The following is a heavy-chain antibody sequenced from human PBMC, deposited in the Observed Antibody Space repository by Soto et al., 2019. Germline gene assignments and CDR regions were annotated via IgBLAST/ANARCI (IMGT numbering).Heavy chain of an antibody. CDR2: INSDGTST. CDR1: GFTFSDYW. J-gene: IGHJ5*02. Sequence: PGGSLRLSCAASGFTFSDYWMHWVRQAPGKGLVWVSRINSDGTSTTYADSVKGRFTISRDNGKNTLYLQMNSLRGEDTAVYYCARNRMENCSGGSCLNWFAPWGQGTLVTVSA. D-gene: IGHD2-15*01. CDR3: ARNRMENCSGGSCLNWFAP. V-gene: IGHV3-74*01.